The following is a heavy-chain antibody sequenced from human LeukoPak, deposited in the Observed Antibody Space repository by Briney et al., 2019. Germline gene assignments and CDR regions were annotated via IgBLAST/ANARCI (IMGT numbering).Heavy chain of an antibody. Sequence: GASVKVSCKTSGYTFSGYYMHWVRQAPGQGLEWMGWINPNSGGTNYAQKFQGRVTMTRDTSISTAYMELSRLRSDDTAVYYCARVWYNWNYGPNGPDYWGQGTLVTVSS. V-gene: IGHV1-2*02. J-gene: IGHJ4*02. CDR3: ARVWYNWNYGPNGPDY. CDR1: GYTFSGYY. D-gene: IGHD1-7*01. CDR2: INPNSGGT.